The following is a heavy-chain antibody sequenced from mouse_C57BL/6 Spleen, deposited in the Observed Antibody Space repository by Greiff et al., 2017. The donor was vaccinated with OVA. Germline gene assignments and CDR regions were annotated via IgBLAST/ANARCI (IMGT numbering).Heavy chain of an antibody. CDR2: IYPRDGST. D-gene: IGHD1-1*01. CDR3: AAGRLLYYAMDY. Sequence: VKLQESDAELVKPGASVKISCKVSGYTFTDHTIHWMKQRPEQGLEWIGYIYPRDGSTKYNEKFKGKATLTADKSSSTAYMQLNSLTSEDSAVYFGAAGRLLYYAMDYWGQGTSVTVSS. CDR1: GYTFTDHT. V-gene: IGHV1-78*01. J-gene: IGHJ4*01.